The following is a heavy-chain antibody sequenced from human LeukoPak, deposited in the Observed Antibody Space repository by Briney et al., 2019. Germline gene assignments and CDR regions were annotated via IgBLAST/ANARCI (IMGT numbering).Heavy chain of an antibody. CDR3: ARSSAAAGPTHNWFGP. Sequence: SETLSLTCSVSGCSISGSSYYWGWIRQPPGKGLEWVGRSYYTGDTYYNPSLRSRVTISVDTSKNQCSLKLTSVTAADTAVYYCARSSAAAGPTHNWFGPWGQGTLVTVPS. CDR1: GCSISGSSYY. D-gene: IGHD6-13*01. CDR2: SYYTGDT. J-gene: IGHJ5*02. V-gene: IGHV4-39*01.